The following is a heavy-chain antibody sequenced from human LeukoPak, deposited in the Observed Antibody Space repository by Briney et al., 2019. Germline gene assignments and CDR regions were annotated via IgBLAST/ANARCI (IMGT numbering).Heavy chain of an antibody. D-gene: IGHD3-10*01. Sequence: GGSLRLSCAASGFTFSSYEMNWVRQAPGKGLEGVALISYDGTNNYYADSVKGRFTISRDNSKNTLYLQMNSLRAEDTAVYYCAKDRGGDSGLDYWGQGTLVTVSS. V-gene: IGHV3-30*18. CDR1: GFTFSSYE. CDR2: ISYDGTNN. J-gene: IGHJ4*02. CDR3: AKDRGGDSGLDY.